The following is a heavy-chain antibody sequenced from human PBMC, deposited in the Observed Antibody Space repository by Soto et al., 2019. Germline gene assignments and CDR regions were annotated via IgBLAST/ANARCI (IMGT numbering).Heavy chain of an antibody. Sequence: QVQLVESGGGVVQPGRSLRLSCAASGFTFSSYGMHWVRQAPGKGLEWVAVIWYDGSNKYYADSVKGRFTISRDNSKNTRYLQMNSLRAEDTAVYYCARTPGGGWEHQTYYYGMDVWGQGTTVTVSS. CDR1: GFTFSSYG. D-gene: IGHD1-26*01. V-gene: IGHV3-33*01. CDR3: ARTPGGGWEHQTYYYGMDV. CDR2: IWYDGSNK. J-gene: IGHJ6*02.